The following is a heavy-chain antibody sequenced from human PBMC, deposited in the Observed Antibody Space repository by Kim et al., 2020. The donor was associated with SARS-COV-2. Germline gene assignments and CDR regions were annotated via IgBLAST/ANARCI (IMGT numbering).Heavy chain of an antibody. V-gene: IGHV3-33*05. D-gene: IGHD3-9*01. CDR2: ISYDGSNK. CDR1: GFTFSSYG. J-gene: IGHJ4*02. CDR3: ARDRLGTLDY. Sequence: GGSLRLSCAASGFTFSSYGMHWVRQAPGKGLEWVAVISYDGSNKYYADSVKGRFTISRDNSKNTLYLQMNSLRAEDTAVYYCARDRLGTLDYWGQGTLVT.